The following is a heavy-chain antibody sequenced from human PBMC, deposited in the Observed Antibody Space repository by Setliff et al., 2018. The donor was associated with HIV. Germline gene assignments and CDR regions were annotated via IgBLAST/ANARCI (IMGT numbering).Heavy chain of an antibody. CDR1: GYTFTNYA. CDR2: INTNTGFP. Sequence: ASVKVSCKASGYTFTNYAMNWVRQAPGQGLEWMGWINTNTGFPTYAQGFTGRFVFSLDTSVSTAYLQISSVKAEDTAVYYCARGYCSGGSCADFDYWGQGTLVTVSS. D-gene: IGHD2-15*01. V-gene: IGHV7-4-1*02. J-gene: IGHJ4*02. CDR3: ARGYCSGGSCADFDY.